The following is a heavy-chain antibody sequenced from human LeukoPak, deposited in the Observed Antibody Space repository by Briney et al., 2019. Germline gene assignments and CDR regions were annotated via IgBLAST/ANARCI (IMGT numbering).Heavy chain of an antibody. D-gene: IGHD1-14*01. J-gene: IGHJ6*03. CDR3: ATTGRGSDLYYYMDV. V-gene: IGHV1-18*01. Sequence: ASVKVSCKASGYTFTSYGISWVRQAPGQGLEWMGWISAYNGNTNYAQKFQGRVTITADKSTSTAYMELSSLRSEDTAVYYCATTGRGSDLYYYMDVWGKGTTVTVSS. CDR1: GYTFTSYG. CDR2: ISAYNGNT.